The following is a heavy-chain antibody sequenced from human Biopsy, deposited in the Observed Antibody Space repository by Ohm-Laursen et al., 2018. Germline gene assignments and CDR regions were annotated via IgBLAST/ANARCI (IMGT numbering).Heavy chain of an antibody. V-gene: IGHV4-59*08. CDR2: ISYSGST. CDR3: AKHGSGWTGDDALHI. J-gene: IGHJ3*02. D-gene: IGHD6-19*01. Sequence: PSDTLSLTCTVSGGSLSSYSWSWIRQAPGRGLEWVGYISYSGSTSNNPSLKSRITISVDTSKNQISLKVTSVTAADTAVYYCAKHGSGWTGDDALHIWGQGTMVTVSS. CDR1: GGSLSSYS.